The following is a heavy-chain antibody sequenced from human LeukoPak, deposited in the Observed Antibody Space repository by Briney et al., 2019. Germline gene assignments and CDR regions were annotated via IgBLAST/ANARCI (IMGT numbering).Heavy chain of an antibody. CDR3: AADTGYCSSTSCYPRYYYYGMDV. V-gene: IGHV1-58*01. CDR1: GFTFTSSA. D-gene: IGHD2-2*01. CDR2: IVVGSGNT. Sequence: SVKVSCKDSGFTFTSSAVQWVRQARGQRLEWIGWIVVGSGNTNYAQKFQERVTITRDMSTSTAYMELSSLRSEDTAVYYCAADTGYCSSTSCYPRYYYYGMDVWGQGTTVTVSS. J-gene: IGHJ6*02.